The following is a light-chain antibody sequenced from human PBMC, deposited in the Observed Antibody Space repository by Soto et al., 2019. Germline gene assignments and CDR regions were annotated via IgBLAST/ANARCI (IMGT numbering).Light chain of an antibody. CDR2: KAS. Sequence: DIQMTHFPSPLSESLGDRVTITCRASKSISSWLAWYQQKPGKAPKLLIYKASSLESGVPSRFSGSGSGTEFTLTISSLQPDDFATYYCQQYNSYSWTFGQGTKVEIK. J-gene: IGKJ1*01. V-gene: IGKV1-5*03. CDR3: QQYNSYSWT. CDR1: KSISSW.